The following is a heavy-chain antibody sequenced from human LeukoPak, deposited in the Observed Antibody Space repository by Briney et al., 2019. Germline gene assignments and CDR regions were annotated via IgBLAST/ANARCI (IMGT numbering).Heavy chain of an antibody. V-gene: IGHV3-21*01. Sequence: PGGSLRLSCAASGFTFSSYSMNWVRQAPRKGLEWVSSISSSSSYIYYADSVKGRFTISRDNAKNSLYLQMNSLRAEDTAVYYCASHYTYCSGGSCYYYYYGMDVWGKGTTVTVSS. D-gene: IGHD2-15*01. CDR1: GFTFSSYS. CDR3: ASHYTYCSGGSCYYYYYGMDV. J-gene: IGHJ6*04. CDR2: ISSSSSYI.